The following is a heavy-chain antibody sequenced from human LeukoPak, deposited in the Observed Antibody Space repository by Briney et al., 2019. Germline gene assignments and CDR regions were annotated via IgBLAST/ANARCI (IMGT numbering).Heavy chain of an antibody. J-gene: IGHJ4*02. Sequence: PRRCLRPSCAAPVLTLINYSMHSTPPSPCKQLTNLTFIWYDGNNKYYAGSMKGRFTISRDNSKNTLYLQMNSLRAEDTAVYYCARSTSSEYDIYHFDYWGQGTLVTVSS. CDR3: ARSTSSEYDIYHFDY. CDR2: IWYDGNNK. CDR1: VLTLINYS. D-gene: IGHD3-9*01. V-gene: IGHV3-33*01.